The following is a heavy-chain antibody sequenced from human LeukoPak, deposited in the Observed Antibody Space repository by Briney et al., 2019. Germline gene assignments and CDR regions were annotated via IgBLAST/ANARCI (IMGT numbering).Heavy chain of an antibody. CDR3: ARAGYSYGYYPLDY. CDR1: GFTFSSFG. Sequence: GRSLRLSCAASGFTFSSFGIHWVRQAPGKGLEWVAVISYDGSNKYYADSVKGRFTISRDNSKNTLYLQMNSLRAEDTAVYYCARAGYSYGYYPLDYWGQGTLVTVSS. CDR2: ISYDGSNK. D-gene: IGHD5-18*01. V-gene: IGHV3-30*03. J-gene: IGHJ4*02.